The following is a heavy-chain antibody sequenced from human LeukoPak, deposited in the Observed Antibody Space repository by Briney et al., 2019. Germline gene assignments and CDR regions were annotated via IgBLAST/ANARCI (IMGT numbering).Heavy chain of an antibody. Sequence: GESLKISCQGFGYSFTYYLIGWVRQMPGKGMEWMGVIYPGDSRIRYNPSFQGQVTISVDKSIRTAYLQWVSLKASDSAMYYCACRDLSSIWSLAWGQGTLVTVSS. V-gene: IGHV5-51*01. D-gene: IGHD6-13*01. CDR3: ACRDLSSIWSLA. CDR1: GYSFTYYL. J-gene: IGHJ5*02. CDR2: IYPGDSRI.